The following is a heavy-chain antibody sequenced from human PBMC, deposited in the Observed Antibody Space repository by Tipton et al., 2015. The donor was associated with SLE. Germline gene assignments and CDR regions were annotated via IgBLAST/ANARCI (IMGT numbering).Heavy chain of an antibody. CDR1: GGSLNTGGYF. CDR2: IFSSGTT. Sequence: LRLSCTVSGGSLNTGGYFWSWIRRPPGKGLEWVAYIFSSGTTYYNPSLKSRLATSLDRSKNQFSLTLSSVTAADTAVYYCARLADYPSMFAPSDRFDIWGQGTMVTVSS. V-gene: IGHV4-31*03. CDR3: ARLADYPSMFAPSDRFDI. J-gene: IGHJ3*02. D-gene: IGHD3-10*02.